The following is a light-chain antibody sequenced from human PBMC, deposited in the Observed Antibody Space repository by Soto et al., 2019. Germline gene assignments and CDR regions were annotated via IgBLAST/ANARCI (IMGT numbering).Light chain of an antibody. CDR2: GAS. CDR1: QSVSSSY. J-gene: IGKJ1*01. V-gene: IGKV3-20*01. Sequence: EFVLPQSTGPLSLSPGERATLSCMASQSVSSSYLAWYQQKPGQAPRLLIYGASSRATGIPDRFSGSGSGTDFTLTISRREPEDFAVYYCQQYGSSPLWTFGQGTKVDIK. CDR3: QQYGSSPLWT.